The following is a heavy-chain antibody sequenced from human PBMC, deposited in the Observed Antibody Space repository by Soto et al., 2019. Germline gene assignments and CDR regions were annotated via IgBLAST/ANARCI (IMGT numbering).Heavy chain of an antibody. CDR1: GFTFRDYA. Sequence: EVQLLESGGGLEQPGGSLRLSCAASGFTFRDYAMSWVRQAPGKGLEWVTTITGSGSNLYYSDSVKGRFAFSRDNSNNTLYLQMDSLTAEDTAVYYCAKGGAVYGLLPHDYWGQGTLVTVAA. CDR3: AKGGAVYGLLPHDY. V-gene: IGHV3-23*01. D-gene: IGHD3-10*01. J-gene: IGHJ4*02. CDR2: ITGSGSNL.